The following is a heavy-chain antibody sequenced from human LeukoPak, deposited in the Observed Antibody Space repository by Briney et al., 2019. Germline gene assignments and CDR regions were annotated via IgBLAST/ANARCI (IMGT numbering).Heavy chain of an antibody. CDR3: ARGTTGTTNFDY. CDR2: FYYNGRT. Sequence: PSETLSLTCIVSGGSISSSTYYWGWIRQPPGKGLEWIATFYYNGRTYYNPSLKSRVTMSVDTSKNQFSLKLSSVTAAETAVFYCARGTTGTTNFDYWGQGILVTVSS. J-gene: IGHJ4*02. CDR1: GGSISSSTYY. V-gene: IGHV4-39*01. D-gene: IGHD1-1*01.